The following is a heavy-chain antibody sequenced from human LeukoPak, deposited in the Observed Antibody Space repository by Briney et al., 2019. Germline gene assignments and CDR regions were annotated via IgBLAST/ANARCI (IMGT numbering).Heavy chain of an antibody. V-gene: IGHV3-30*02. J-gene: IGHJ3*02. CDR1: GFTFSSYG. CDR3: AKELTIFGVVLPDAFDI. CDR2: IRYDGSNK. D-gene: IGHD3-3*01. Sequence: GGSLRLSCAASGFTFSSYGIHWVRQAPGKGLEWVAFIRYDGSNKYYADSVKGRFTISRDNSKNTLYLQMNSLRAEDTAVYYCAKELTIFGVVLPDAFDIWGQGTMVTVSS.